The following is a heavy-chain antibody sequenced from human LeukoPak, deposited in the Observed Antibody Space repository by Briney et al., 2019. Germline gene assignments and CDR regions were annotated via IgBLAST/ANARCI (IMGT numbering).Heavy chain of an antibody. CDR2: IYPRDGST. Sequence: ASVTVSCTASGYTFTSNYIHWVRQAPGQGLEWMGMIYPRDGSTSYAQKFQGRVTVTRDTSTSTVHMELSGLRSEDTAVYYCARDQEAFDYWGQGTLVTVSS. J-gene: IGHJ4*02. V-gene: IGHV1-46*01. CDR1: GYTFTSNY. CDR3: ARDQEAFDY.